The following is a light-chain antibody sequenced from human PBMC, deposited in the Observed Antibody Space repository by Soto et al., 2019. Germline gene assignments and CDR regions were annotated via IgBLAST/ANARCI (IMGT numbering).Light chain of an antibody. CDR2: GAS. CDR1: QSVSSA. J-gene: IGKJ4*01. CDR3: QQYNNWPPLT. Sequence: DIVVTQSPATLSVSPGERATLSCRASQSVSSAFAWYQQKPGQAPRLLIYGASTRATGIPARFSGSGSGTEFTLTIRSLQSEDFAVYYCQQYNNWPPLTFGGGTKVEIK. V-gene: IGKV3-15*01.